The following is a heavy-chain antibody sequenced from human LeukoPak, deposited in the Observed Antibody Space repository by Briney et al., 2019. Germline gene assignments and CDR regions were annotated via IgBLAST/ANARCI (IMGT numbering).Heavy chain of an antibody. D-gene: IGHD3-10*01. CDR3: ARDPDYYGSGSSYAFDI. CDR2: ISSSSSYT. J-gene: IGHJ3*02. Sequence: GGSLRLSCAASGFTFSDYYMSWIRQAPGKGLEWVSYISSSSSYTNYADSVKGRFTISRDNAKNSLYLQMNSLRAEDTAVYYCARDPDYYGSGSSYAFDIWGQGTMVTVSS. V-gene: IGHV3-11*05. CDR1: GFTFSDYY.